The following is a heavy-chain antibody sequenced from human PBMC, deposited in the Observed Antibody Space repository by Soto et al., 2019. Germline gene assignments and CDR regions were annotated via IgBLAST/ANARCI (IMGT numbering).Heavy chain of an antibody. D-gene: IGHD3-22*01. CDR1: GGSISSYY. J-gene: IGHJ4*02. Sequence: PSETLSLTCTVSGGSISSYYWSWIRQHPGKGLEWIGYIYYSGSTYYNPSLKSRVTISVDTSKNQFSLKLSSVTAADTAVYYCARSVLVITSYFDYWGQGTLVTVSS. V-gene: IGHV4-59*06. CDR2: IYYSGST. CDR3: ARSVLVITSYFDY.